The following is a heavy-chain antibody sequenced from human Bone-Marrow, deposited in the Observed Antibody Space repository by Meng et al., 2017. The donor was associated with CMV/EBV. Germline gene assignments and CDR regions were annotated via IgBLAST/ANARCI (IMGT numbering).Heavy chain of an antibody. CDR2: TYYRSKWYN. V-gene: IGHV6-1*01. D-gene: IGHD3-22*01. Sequence: SQTLSLTCAISGDSVSSNSAAWNWIRQSPSRGLEWLGRTYYRSKWYNDYAVSVKSRITINPDTSKNQFSLQLNSVTPEDTAVYYCARVHYYDSSGYYYAGWFDPWGQRTLVTVSS. CDR1: GDSVSSNSAA. J-gene: IGHJ5*02. CDR3: ARVHYYDSSGYYYAGWFDP.